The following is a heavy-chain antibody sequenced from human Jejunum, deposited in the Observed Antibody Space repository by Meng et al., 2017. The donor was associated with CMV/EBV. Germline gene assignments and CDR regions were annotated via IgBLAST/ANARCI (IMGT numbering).Heavy chain of an antibody. D-gene: IGHD1-26*01. CDR3: SRDNSGVT. CDR1: GFTFSKYS. Sequence: EVQMVESGGXLVKPGGSLRLSCAGSGFTFSKYSMNWVRQAPGKGLEWVSSITSSSSYIYYADSVKGRFTISRDNAKNLVYLEMNSPRVEDTAIYYCSRDNSGVTWGQGTLVTVSS. CDR2: ITSSSSYI. V-gene: IGHV3-21*02. J-gene: IGHJ5*02.